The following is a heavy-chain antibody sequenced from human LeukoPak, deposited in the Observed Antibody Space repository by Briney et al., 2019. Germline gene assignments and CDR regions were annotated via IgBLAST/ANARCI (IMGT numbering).Heavy chain of an antibody. D-gene: IGHD3-22*01. CDR2: INAGNGNT. V-gene: IGHV1-3*01. J-gene: IGHJ5*02. CDR1: GYTFTSYA. Sequence: ASVKVSCKASGYTFTSYAMHWVRQAPGQRLEWMGWINAGNGNTKYSQKFQGRVTITRDTSASTAYMELSSLRSEDTAVYYCARGYDSSGYYPVNWFDPWGQGTLVTVSS. CDR3: ARGYDSSGYYPVNWFDP.